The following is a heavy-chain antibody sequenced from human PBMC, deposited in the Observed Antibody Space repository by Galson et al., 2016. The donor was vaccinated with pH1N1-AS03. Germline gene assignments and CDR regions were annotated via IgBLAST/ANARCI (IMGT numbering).Heavy chain of an antibody. CDR1: GDSISNGGYS. D-gene: IGHD4/OR15-4a*01. CDR2: IFHSGTT. J-gene: IGHJ6*02. V-gene: IGHV4-30-2*01. Sequence: LSLTCAVSGDSISNGGYSWSWLRQPPGKGLEWIGYIFHSGTTFYTPSLKSRVTMSVDRPSNQFSLRLISVTAVDTAVYYCARGPPGASVAYYSGMDVWGPGTMVIVSS. CDR3: ARGPPGASVAYYSGMDV.